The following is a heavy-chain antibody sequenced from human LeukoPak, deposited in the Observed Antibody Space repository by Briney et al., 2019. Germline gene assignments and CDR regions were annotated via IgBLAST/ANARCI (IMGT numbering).Heavy chain of an antibody. CDR2: IYYGGSS. Sequence: SETLSLTCTVSGGSISTYYWSWIRQPPGKGLEWIGYIYYGGSSNYNPSLKSRGTISVDTSKNQFSLNLSSVTAADTAVYYCARGYSSGYGRLFDLWGQGTLVTVSS. CDR1: GGSISTYY. J-gene: IGHJ4*02. CDR3: ARGYSSGYGRLFDL. D-gene: IGHD3-22*01. V-gene: IGHV4-59*01.